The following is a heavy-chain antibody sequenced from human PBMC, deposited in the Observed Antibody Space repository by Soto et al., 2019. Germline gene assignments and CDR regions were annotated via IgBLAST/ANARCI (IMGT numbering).Heavy chain of an antibody. CDR1: GASISSAFW. CDR2: IYHVGST. D-gene: IGHD3-22*01. CDR3: AKSPGMYYYDSSGYYHYDY. J-gene: IGHJ4*02. Sequence: SETLSLTCAVSGASISSAFWWTWVRQAPGKGLEWIGEIYHVGSTKYNPSLKSRVTISVDKSNNQFSLELRSVTAADTAVYYCAKSPGMYYYDSSGYYHYDYWGQGTLVTVSS. V-gene: IGHV4-4*02.